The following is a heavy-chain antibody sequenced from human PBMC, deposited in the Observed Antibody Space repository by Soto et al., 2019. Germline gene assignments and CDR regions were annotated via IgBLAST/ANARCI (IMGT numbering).Heavy chain of an antibody. CDR2: ISYDGSNK. J-gene: IGHJ6*02. V-gene: IGHV3-30*03. Sequence: PGGSLRLSCAASGFTFSSYGMHWVRQAPGKGLEWVAVISYDGSNKYYADSVKGRFTISRDNSKNTLYLQMNSLRAEDTAVYYCAVGYCSSTSCYAPRLYYYGMDVWGQGTTVTVSS. D-gene: IGHD2-2*01. CDR1: GFTFSSYG. CDR3: AVGYCSSTSCYAPRLYYYGMDV.